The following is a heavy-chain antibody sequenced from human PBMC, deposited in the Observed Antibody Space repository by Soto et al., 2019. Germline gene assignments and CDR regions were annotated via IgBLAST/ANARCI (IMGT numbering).Heavy chain of an antibody. J-gene: IGHJ4*02. D-gene: IGHD4-17*01. CDR1: GGSFSGYH. Sequence: QVLLQQWGAGLLRPSETLSLTCDVYGGSFSGYHWSWTRQPPGKGLEWIGEINHGGSTTYNPSLKSRVTIAVDTSKNQFCLKLSSVTAADTAVYFCARGVAYGPDYWGQGSLVTVSS. CDR2: INHGGST. CDR3: ARGVAYGPDY. V-gene: IGHV4-34*01.